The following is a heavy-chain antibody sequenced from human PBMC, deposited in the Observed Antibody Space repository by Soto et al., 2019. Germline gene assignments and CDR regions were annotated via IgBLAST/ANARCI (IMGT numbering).Heavy chain of an antibody. CDR1: NGSISNFY. V-gene: IGHV4-4*07. Sequence: QVQLQESGPGLVKPSETLSLSCTVSNGSISNFYWNWIRHPAGKGLEWIGHIYTSGSTSYNPSLRSRVTMSVDTSKNQFSLKLNSVTAADTAVYYCARSSHKASWVDPWGQGALVTVSS. CDR2: IYTSGST. CDR3: ARSSHKASWVDP. D-gene: IGHD6-13*01. J-gene: IGHJ5*02.